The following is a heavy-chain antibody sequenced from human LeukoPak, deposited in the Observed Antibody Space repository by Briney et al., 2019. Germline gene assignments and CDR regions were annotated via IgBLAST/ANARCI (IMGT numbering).Heavy chain of an antibody. J-gene: IGHJ5*02. CDR1: GYSISSGYY. CDR3: ARGGYSNYLRSWFDP. D-gene: IGHD4-11*01. V-gene: IGHV4-38-2*02. Sequence: SETLSLTCTVSGYSISSGYYWAWIRQPPGKGLEWIGSMYHSGVTYYNPSLKSRVALSVDTSKNQLSLNLTSVTAADTAVYYCARGGYSNYLRSWFDPWGQGNLVTVSS. CDR2: MYHSGVT.